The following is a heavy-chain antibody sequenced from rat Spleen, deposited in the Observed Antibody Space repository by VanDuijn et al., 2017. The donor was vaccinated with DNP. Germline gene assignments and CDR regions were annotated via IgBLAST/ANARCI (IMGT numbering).Heavy chain of an antibody. CDR2: ISFDVGIT. V-gene: IGHV5-22*01. CDR3: ARPHYYSSGGFAY. D-gene: IGHD1-1*01. CDR1: GFTFSDYY. Sequence: EVQLVASGGGLVQPGRSLKLSCAASGFTFSDYYMAWVRQAPTRGLELVAYISFDVGITYYGDSVKDRFTISRDNAKTTLYLQMNSLTSEDMATYYCARPHYYSSGGFAYWGQGTLVTVSS. J-gene: IGHJ3*01.